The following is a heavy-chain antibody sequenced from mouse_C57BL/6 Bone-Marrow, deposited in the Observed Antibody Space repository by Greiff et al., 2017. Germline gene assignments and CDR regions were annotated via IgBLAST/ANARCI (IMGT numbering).Heavy chain of an antibody. J-gene: IGHJ3*01. CDR1: GFTISDYG. V-gene: IGHV5-17*01. CDR3: ARNYEPAC. Sequence: EVMLVESGGGLVKPGGSLKLSCAASGFTISDYGMHWVRQAAEKGLEWVAYISSGSSTIYYADTVQGRFTISRDNAKNTLFLHITSLRSEDTAMCYCARNYEPACWGKGVRVTVA. CDR2: ISSGSSTI. D-gene: IGHD2-3*01.